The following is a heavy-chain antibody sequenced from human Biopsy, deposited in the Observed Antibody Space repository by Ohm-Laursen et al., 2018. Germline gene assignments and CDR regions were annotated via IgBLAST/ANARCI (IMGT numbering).Heavy chain of an antibody. D-gene: IGHD3-22*01. CDR1: GGSIGGGEYY. V-gene: IGHV4-31*01. J-gene: IGHJ2*01. Sequence: SQTLSLTCTVPGGSIGGGEYYWNWIRQHPGKGLEWIGLISYSGTTFYNPSLESLLTISIDTSKNHFSLNLRSVTAADTAVYYCARGVPHYDGSGFPLAGYWYFDLWGRGTLVTVSS. CDR2: ISYSGTT. CDR3: ARGVPHYDGSGFPLAGYWYFDL.